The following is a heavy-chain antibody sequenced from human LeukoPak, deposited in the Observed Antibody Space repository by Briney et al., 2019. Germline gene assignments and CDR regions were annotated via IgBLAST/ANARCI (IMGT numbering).Heavy chain of an antibody. J-gene: IGHJ4*02. CDR2: ISYDGSNK. D-gene: IGHD3-9*01. V-gene: IGHV3-30*04. CDR3: ARGVRYFDY. Sequence: GRPLRLSCAASGFTFSSYARHWVRQGPGKGLEWVAVISYDGSNKYYADSVKGRFTISRDNSKNTLYLQMNSLRAEDTAVYYCARGVRYFDYWGQGTLVTVSS. CDR1: GFTFSSYA.